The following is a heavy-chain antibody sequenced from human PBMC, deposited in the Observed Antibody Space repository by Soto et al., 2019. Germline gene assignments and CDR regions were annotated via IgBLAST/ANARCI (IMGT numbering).Heavy chain of an antibody. Sequence: PSETLSLTCTVSGGSSSSYYRSWIRQPPGKGLEWIGYIYYRGSTNYNPSLKSRVAISVDTSNNQFSLELGSVSAADTAVYYCARTVVTATNWFDPWGQGTLVTVSS. CDR3: ARTVVTATNWFDP. CDR1: GGSSSSYY. V-gene: IGHV4-59*01. J-gene: IGHJ5*02. D-gene: IGHD2-21*02. CDR2: IYYRGST.